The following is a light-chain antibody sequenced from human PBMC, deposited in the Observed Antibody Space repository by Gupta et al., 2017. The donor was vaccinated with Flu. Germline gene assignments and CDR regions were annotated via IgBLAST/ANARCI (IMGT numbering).Light chain of an antibody. V-gene: IGKV1-5*03. J-gene: IGKJ4*02. Sequence: PSTLAASVGDRVTITCRASQSISSSLACFLQKPGKAPQPLIYKASNLEEGVPSRFSGRGSGTEFTLTISSLQPEDFATYYCQQDNSYSRTFGEGTKVEIK. CDR1: QSISSS. CDR2: KAS. CDR3: QQDNSYSRT.